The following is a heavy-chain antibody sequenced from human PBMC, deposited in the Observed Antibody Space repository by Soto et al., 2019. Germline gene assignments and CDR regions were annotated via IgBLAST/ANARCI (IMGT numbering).Heavy chain of an antibody. CDR2: ILDSGTT. CDR3: ARQRVLPAQYYFDS. Sequence: KPSDSLSLTCFVSGGSVSRGSYYWTWIRQPPGKGLEWIGYILDSGTTDYNPSLKSRVTMSVDTSKNQFSLNLRSVTAADTAVYYCARQRVLPAQYYFDSWGQGVVVTVSS. V-gene: IGHV4-61*01. CDR1: GGSVSRGSYY. D-gene: IGHD6-13*01. J-gene: IGHJ4*02.